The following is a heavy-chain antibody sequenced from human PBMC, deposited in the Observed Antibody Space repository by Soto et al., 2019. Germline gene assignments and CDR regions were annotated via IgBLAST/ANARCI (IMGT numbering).Heavy chain of an antibody. CDR1: GYTFTRYY. Sequence: ASVKVSCKASGYTFTRYYMHWVRQAPGQGLEWMGIINPSGGSTSYAQKFQGRVTMTRDTSTSTVYMELSSLRSEDTAVYYCARGAHADIVVVPAADYYFDYWGQGTLVTVSS. CDR2: INPSGGST. V-gene: IGHV1-46*01. CDR3: ARGAHADIVVVPAADYYFDY. J-gene: IGHJ4*02. D-gene: IGHD2-2*01.